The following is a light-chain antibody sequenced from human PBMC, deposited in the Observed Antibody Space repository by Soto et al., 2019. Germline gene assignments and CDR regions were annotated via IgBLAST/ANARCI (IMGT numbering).Light chain of an antibody. CDR3: QQYSSYAYT. CDR2: KTS. J-gene: IGKJ2*01. V-gene: IGKV1-5*03. Sequence: DVQMTQSPSSLSPSVGDRVTITCRASQSFNTWLAWYQQKPGKAPKLLIYKTSILESGVPSRFSGSGSGTECTLTISSLQPEDSATYYCQQYSSYAYTFGQGTKLEIK. CDR1: QSFNTW.